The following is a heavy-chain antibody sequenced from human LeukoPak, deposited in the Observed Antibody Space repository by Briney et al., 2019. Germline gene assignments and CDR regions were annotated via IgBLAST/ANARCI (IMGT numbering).Heavy chain of an antibody. V-gene: IGHV3-49*04. D-gene: IGHD6-13*01. J-gene: IGHJ4*02. CDR2: IRSEAYGGTT. CDR3: TSQLQLLTFFDY. Sequence: GRSLRLSCTASGFSFGDYSMNWVRQAPGKGLEWVGFIRSEAYGGTTQYAASVKGGFTISRDDSKSIAYLQMNSLKTEDTAVYYCTSQLQLLTFFDYWGQGTLVTVSS. CDR1: GFSFGDYS.